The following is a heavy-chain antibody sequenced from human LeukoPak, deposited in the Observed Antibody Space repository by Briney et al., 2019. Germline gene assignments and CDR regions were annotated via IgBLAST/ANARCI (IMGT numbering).Heavy chain of an antibody. CDR1: GFTVSSNY. CDR2: IYSGGST. J-gene: IGHJ5*02. D-gene: IGHD3-3*01. CDR3: ARSAEWSPRWFDP. Sequence: AGGSLRLSCAASGFTVSSNYMSWVRQAPGKGLEWVSVIYSGGSTYYADSVKGRFTISRDNSKNTLYLQMNSLRAEDTAVYYCARSAEWSPRWFDPWGQGTLVTVSS. V-gene: IGHV3-53*01.